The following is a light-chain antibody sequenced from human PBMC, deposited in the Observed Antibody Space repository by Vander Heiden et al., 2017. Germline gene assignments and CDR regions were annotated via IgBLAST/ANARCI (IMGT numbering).Light chain of an antibody. CDR1: QSVLYSSNNTNY. J-gene: IGKJ2*01. V-gene: IGKV4-1*01. CDR3: QQYYTTPHT. CDR2: WAS. Sequence: DIVMTQSPDSLAVSLGERATINCKSSQSVLYSSNNTNYLAWYQQKPGQPPKLLIYWASTRESGVPDRFSGSGSGTDFTLTISSLQAEEVAVYYCQQYYTTPHTFGQGTKLEIK.